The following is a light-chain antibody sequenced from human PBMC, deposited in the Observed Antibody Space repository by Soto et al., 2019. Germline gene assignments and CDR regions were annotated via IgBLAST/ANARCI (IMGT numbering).Light chain of an antibody. CDR1: QSVSTYY. J-gene: IGKJ1*01. Sequence: EIVWTQSPGTLSLSPGERATLSCRASQSVSTYYLDWYQQKPGQAPRLLIYGASSRATGIPDRFSGTGSGTDFTLTNSRLEPEDFAVYYCQEYGTSRTFGQGTKVEIK. V-gene: IGKV3-20*01. CDR3: QEYGTSRT. CDR2: GAS.